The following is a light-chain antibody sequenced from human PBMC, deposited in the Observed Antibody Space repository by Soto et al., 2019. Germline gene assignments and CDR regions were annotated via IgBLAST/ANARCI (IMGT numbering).Light chain of an antibody. V-gene: IGKV3-20*01. CDR3: QQYGTSPPYT. CDR1: QSVSSSN. CDR2: GTS. J-gene: IGKJ2*01. Sequence: EIVLTQSPVTLSLSPGERATLSCRASQSVSSSNLAWYQQKTGQAPRLLIYGTSSRATGIPDRFSGSGSGTDYTLTISRLEPEDFAVYYWQQYGTSPPYTFGQRTKLEIK.